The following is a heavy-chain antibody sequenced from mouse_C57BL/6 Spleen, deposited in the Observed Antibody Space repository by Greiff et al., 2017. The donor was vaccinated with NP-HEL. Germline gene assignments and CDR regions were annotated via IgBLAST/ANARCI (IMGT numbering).Heavy chain of an antibody. Sequence: QVQLQQPRAELVKPGASVKLSCKASGYTFTSYWMHWVKQRPGQGLEWIGMIHPNSGSTNYNEKFKSKATLTVDKSSSTAYMQLSSLTSEDSAVYYCARLYGKAMDYWGQGTSVTVSS. V-gene: IGHV1-64*01. CDR3: ARLYGKAMDY. D-gene: IGHD1-1*01. J-gene: IGHJ4*01. CDR1: GYTFTSYW. CDR2: IHPNSGST.